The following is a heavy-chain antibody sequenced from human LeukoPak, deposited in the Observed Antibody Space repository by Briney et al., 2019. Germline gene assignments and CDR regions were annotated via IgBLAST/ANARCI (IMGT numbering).Heavy chain of an antibody. Sequence: GESLKISCKGSGYSFTSYWIGWVRQMPGKGLEWMGIIYPGDSDTRYSPSFQGQVTISADKSISTAYLQWSSLKASDTAMYYCARHSSSNEGRGGYLDYWGQGTLVTVSS. V-gene: IGHV5-51*01. J-gene: IGHJ4*02. CDR1: GYSFTSYW. CDR3: ARHSSSNEGRGGYLDY. CDR2: IYPGDSDT. D-gene: IGHD3-10*01.